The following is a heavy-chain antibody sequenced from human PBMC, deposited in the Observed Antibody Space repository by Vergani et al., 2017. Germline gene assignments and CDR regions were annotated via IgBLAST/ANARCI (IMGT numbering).Heavy chain of an antibody. J-gene: IGHJ6*02. D-gene: IGHD2-2*01. CDR1: GGSFSGYY. CDR2: INHSGST. V-gene: IGHV4-34*01. Sequence: QVQLQQWGAGLLKPSETLSLTCAVYGGSFSGYYWTWIRQPPVKGLEWIGEINHSGSTNYNPSLKSRVTISVDMSKNQFSLRVSSVTAADTALYYCARGRYCSSTNCPSLLGDYCMDVWGQGTTVTVSS. CDR3: ARGRYCSSTNCPSLLGDYCMDV.